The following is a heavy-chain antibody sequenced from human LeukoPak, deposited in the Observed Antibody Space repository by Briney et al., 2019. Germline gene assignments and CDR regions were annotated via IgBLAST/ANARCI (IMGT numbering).Heavy chain of an antibody. Sequence: SETLSLTCAVYGGSFSGYYWSWIRQPPGKGLEWIGEINHSGSTNYNPSLKSRVTISVDTSKNQFSLKLSSVTAADTAVYYCARGPIAAAELDYWSQGTLVTVSS. D-gene: IGHD6-13*01. CDR3: ARGPIAAAELDY. V-gene: IGHV4-34*01. CDR2: INHSGST. J-gene: IGHJ4*02. CDR1: GGSFSGYY.